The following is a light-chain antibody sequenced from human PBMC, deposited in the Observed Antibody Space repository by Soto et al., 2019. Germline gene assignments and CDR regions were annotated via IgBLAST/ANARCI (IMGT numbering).Light chain of an antibody. J-gene: IGLJ2*01. CDR2: VDS. CDR1: SSNIGAGYD. CDR3: QSYDSSLSGVI. Sequence: QLVLTQPPSVSGAPGQRVTISCTGSSSNIGAGYDVHWYQQLPGTAPKLLIYVDSNRPSGVPDRFSGSKSGTSASLAIIGLQAEDEADYYCQSYDSSLSGVIFGGGTKLTVL. V-gene: IGLV1-40*01.